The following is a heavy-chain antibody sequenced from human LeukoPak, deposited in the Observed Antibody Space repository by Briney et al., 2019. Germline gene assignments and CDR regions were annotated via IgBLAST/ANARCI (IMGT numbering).Heavy chain of an antibody. D-gene: IGHD6-13*01. CDR3: ARGSSSYYYYYMDV. J-gene: IGHJ6*03. V-gene: IGHV1-69*13. CDR1: GGTFSSYA. Sequence: GASVKVSCKASGGTFSSYAISWVRQAPGQGPEWMGGIIPIFGTANYAQKFQGRVTITADESTSTAYMELSSLRSEDTAVYYCARGSSSYYYYYMDVWGKGTTVTISS. CDR2: IIPIFGTA.